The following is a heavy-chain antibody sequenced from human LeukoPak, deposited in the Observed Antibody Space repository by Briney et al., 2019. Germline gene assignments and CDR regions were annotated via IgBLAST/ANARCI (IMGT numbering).Heavy chain of an antibody. CDR2: TYSDSST. J-gene: IGHJ3*02. V-gene: IGHV3-53*01. CDR3: VRKNRDFNAAFDI. D-gene: IGHD2-21*02. Sequence: GSLRLSCAASGFTVSNNYMSWVRQAPGKGLEWVSITYSDSSTNYADSVKGRFTISRDTSQNTLSLQMNSLRAEDTAVYYCVRKNRDFNAAFDIWGQGTVVTVSS. CDR1: GFTVSNNY.